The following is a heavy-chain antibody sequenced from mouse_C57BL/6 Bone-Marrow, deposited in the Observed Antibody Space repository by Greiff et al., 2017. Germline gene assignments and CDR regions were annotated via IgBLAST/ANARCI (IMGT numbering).Heavy chain of an antibody. J-gene: IGHJ2*01. V-gene: IGHV1-59*01. CDR1: GYTFTSYW. CDR2: IDPSDSYT. CDR3: ARTGIYDGYPYYFDY. D-gene: IGHD2-3*01. Sequence: QVQLQQPGAELVRPGTSVKLSCKASGYTFTSYWMHWVKQRPGQGLEWIGVIDPSDSYTNYNQKFKGKAILTVDTSSSTAYMQLSSLTSEDSAVYYCARTGIYDGYPYYFDYWGQGTTLTVSS.